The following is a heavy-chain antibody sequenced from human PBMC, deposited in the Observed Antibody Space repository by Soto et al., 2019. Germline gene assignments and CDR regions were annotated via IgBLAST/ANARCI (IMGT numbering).Heavy chain of an antibody. CDR3: ARGSAYYGVGHGLDV. CDR1: GYSISSGYY. D-gene: IGHD3-22*01. Sequence: SETLSLTCAVSGYSISSGYYWVWIRQSPGKGLEWIGTIYAGGTTYYNPSLQSRVTISLDTSNNHFSLRLSSVTAADTALYYCARGSAYYGVGHGLDVWGQGTTVTVSS. V-gene: IGHV4-38-2*01. CDR2: IYAGGTT. J-gene: IGHJ6*02.